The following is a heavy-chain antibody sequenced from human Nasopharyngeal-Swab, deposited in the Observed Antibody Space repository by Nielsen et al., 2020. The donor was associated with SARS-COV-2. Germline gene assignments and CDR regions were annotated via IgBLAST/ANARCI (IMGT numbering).Heavy chain of an antibody. Sequence: GESLKISCAASGFTFSSYEMNWVRQAPGKGLEWVAVISYDGSNKYYADSVKGRFTISRDNSKNTLYLQMNSLRAEDTAVYYCAKDKDLSSGWNWFDPWGQGTLVTVSS. CDR1: GFTFSSYE. D-gene: IGHD6-19*01. CDR2: ISYDGSNK. V-gene: IGHV3-30*18. CDR3: AKDKDLSSGWNWFDP. J-gene: IGHJ5*02.